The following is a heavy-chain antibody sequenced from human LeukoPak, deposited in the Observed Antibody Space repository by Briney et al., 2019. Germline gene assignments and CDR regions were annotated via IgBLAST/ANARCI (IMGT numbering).Heavy chain of an antibody. J-gene: IGHJ4*02. D-gene: IGHD2-15*01. Sequence: PETLSLTCAVSGYSITSGNYWGWIRQPPGKGLEWIGSIYHRGNTYYNPSLKSRVTISADTSKNHFSLKLSSVTAGDTALYYCAGADYIASRNSLYYFDYWGQGTLVTVSS. CDR2: IYHRGNT. CDR3: AGADYIASRNSLYYFDY. V-gene: IGHV4-38-2*01. CDR1: GYSITSGNY.